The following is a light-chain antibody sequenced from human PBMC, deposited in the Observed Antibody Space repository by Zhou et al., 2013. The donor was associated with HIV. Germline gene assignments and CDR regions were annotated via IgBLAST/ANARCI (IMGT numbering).Light chain of an antibody. V-gene: IGKV3-20*01. Sequence: EIVLTQSPGTLSLSPGERATLSCRTSQSLPISSVAWYQHKPGQAPRLVMFDVSRRAIGIPDRFSGNGSGTDFTLTIRSLEPEDFAVYYCQLSGTSPYTFGQGTKLEIK. J-gene: IGKJ2*01. CDR2: DVS. CDR1: QSLPISS. CDR3: QLSGTSPYT.